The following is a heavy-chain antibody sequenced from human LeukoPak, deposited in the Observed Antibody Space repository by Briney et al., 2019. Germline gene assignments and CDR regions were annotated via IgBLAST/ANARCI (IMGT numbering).Heavy chain of an antibody. CDR2: ISSSSRYI. J-gene: IGHJ5*02. V-gene: IGHV3-21*01. D-gene: IGHD3-10*01. CDR1: GFTFSSYS. CDR3: ARDEYGSGSGNWFDP. Sequence: GGSLRLSCAASGFTFSSYSMNWVRQAPGKGLEWVSSISSSSRYIYYADSVKGRFTISRDNAKSSLYLQMNSLRAEDTAVYYCARDEYGSGSGNWFDPWGQGTLVTVSS.